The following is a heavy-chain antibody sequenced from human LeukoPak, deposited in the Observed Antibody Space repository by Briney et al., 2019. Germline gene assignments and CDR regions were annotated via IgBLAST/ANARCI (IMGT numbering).Heavy chain of an antibody. J-gene: IGHJ6*04. D-gene: IGHD2-15*01. CDR1: GGSISSGYYY. Sequence: PSETLSLTCTVSGGSISSGYYYWAWIRQPPGKGLEWIGSIYYSGITYYNPSFKSPVTISIDTAKNQFSLRVTSVNAADTAVYYCASATLRCSGGSCYEMDVWGKGTTVTVSS. V-gene: IGHV4-39*01. CDR2: IYYSGIT. CDR3: ASATLRCSGGSCYEMDV.